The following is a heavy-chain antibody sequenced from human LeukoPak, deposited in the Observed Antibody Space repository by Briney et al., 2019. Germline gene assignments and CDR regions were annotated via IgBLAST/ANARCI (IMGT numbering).Heavy chain of an antibody. V-gene: IGHV4-59*01. CDR1: GGSIRSYY. D-gene: IGHD1-26*01. Sequence: NPSETLSLTCTVSGGSIRSYYWSWIRQPPGRGLEWIGYIYYSGSTNYNPSLKSRVTISVDTSKNQFSLKLTSVTAANTAVYYCARGSRVGPTPYFDYWGQGTLVTVSS. J-gene: IGHJ4*02. CDR3: ARGSRVGPTPYFDY. CDR2: IYYSGST.